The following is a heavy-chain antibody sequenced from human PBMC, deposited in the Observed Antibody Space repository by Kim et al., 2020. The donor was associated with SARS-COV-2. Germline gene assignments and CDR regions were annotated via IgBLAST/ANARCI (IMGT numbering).Heavy chain of an antibody. D-gene: IGHD4-17*01. CDR1: GGSISSYY. Sequence: SETLSLTCTVSGGSISSYYWSWIRQPPGKGLEWIGYIYYSGSTNYNPSLKSRVTISVDTSKNQFSLKLSSVTAADTAVYYCASLSLGVYTVLDYWGQGTLVTVSS. CDR2: IYYSGST. J-gene: IGHJ4*02. V-gene: IGHV4-59*01. CDR3: ASLSLGVYTVLDY.